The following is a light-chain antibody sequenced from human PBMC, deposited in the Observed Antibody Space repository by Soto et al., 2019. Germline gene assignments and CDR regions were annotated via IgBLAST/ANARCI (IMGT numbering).Light chain of an antibody. J-gene: IGKJ4*01. CDR2: GAS. CDR3: QQSYSAPPLT. Sequence: DIQMTQSPSSLSASVGDRVTITCRASQNSDIFLNWYHQKPGRAPNLLIYGASTLQNGVASRFSGSGSGTDFSLTISSLQPEDFGTYYCQQSYSAPPLTFGAGTKVDIK. CDR1: QNSDIF. V-gene: IGKV1-39*01.